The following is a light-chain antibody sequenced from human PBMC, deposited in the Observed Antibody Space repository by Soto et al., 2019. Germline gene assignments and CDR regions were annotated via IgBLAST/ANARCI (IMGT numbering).Light chain of an antibody. CDR3: QQYYNVPIT. CDR2: DAS. CDR1: QNINNY. Sequence: DIQMTQSPSSLSASVGDRVTITCQASQNINNYLNWYQQKPGRAPKLLIYDASNLEAGVPSRFRGSGSGTDFTFTISRLQPEDIATYYCQQYYNVPITFGQGTRLEIK. V-gene: IGKV1-33*01. J-gene: IGKJ5*01.